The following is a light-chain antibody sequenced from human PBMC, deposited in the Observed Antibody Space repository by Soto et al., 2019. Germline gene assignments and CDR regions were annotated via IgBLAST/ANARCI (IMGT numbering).Light chain of an antibody. CDR2: GAS. CDR3: QQCDSSGT. Sequence: EILLTQSPGTLSRSPGERATLSCGASQSVSNNYLAWYQQTPRQAPRLLIYGASNRATGIPDRFSGSCSGTDFPLTISRLEPEDFAVYYCQQCDSSGTFGPGTQVDIK. V-gene: IGKV3-20*01. CDR1: QSVSNNY. J-gene: IGKJ1*01.